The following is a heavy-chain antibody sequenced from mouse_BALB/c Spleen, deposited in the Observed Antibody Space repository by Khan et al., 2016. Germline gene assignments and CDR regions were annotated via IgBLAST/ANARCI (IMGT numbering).Heavy chain of an antibody. CDR1: GYSITSGYY. J-gene: IGHJ3*01. CDR3: AGGERLRQAFAY. V-gene: IGHV3-6*02. Sequence: EVQLQESGPGLVKPSQSLSLTCSVTGYSITSGYYWNWIRQFPGNKLEWMGYISYDGSNNYNPSLKNRISITRDTSKNQFFLKLNSVTTEDTATYYCAGGERLRQAFAYWGQGTLVTVSA. CDR2: ISYDGSN. D-gene: IGHD2-4*01.